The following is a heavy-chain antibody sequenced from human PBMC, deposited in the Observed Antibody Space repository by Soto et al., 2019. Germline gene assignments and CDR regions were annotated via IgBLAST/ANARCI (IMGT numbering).Heavy chain of an antibody. CDR3: AKDLIAGWDYYGMDV. CDR1: GFTFYTYG. D-gene: IGHD6-13*01. CDR2: ISYDGRNK. V-gene: IGHV3-30*18. Sequence: GGSLRLSCAASGFTFYTYGMHWVRQAPGKGLEWVAVISYDGRNKYSADSVKGRSTISRDNSKNTLYLQMSSLRSEDTAVYYCAKDLIAGWDYYGMDVWGQGTTVTVSS. J-gene: IGHJ6*02.